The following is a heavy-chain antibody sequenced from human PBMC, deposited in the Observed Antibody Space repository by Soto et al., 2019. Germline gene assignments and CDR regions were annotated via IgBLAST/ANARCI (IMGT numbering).Heavy chain of an antibody. J-gene: IGHJ4*02. CDR2: ISTAKGDT. Sequence: QVQMVQSGPEVKKPGASVKVSCKPSGYTFTSYGVAWVRQAPGQGLEWMGWISTAKGDTTYAQKFQGSVTMATDTSTPTAYMELRSLRSDDTAVYYCATRSPAFGFWGQGTLVTVSA. CDR1: GYTFTSYG. V-gene: IGHV1-18*01. CDR3: ATRSPAFGF.